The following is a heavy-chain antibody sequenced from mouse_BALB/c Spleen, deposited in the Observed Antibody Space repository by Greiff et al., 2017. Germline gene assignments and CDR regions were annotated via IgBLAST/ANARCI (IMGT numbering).Heavy chain of an antibody. Sequence: EVQLQQPGAELVKPGASVKLSCTASGFNIKDTYMHWVKQRPEQGLEWIGRIDPANGNTKYDPKFQGKATITADTSSNTAYLQLSSLTSEDTAVYYCARSRRWSWFAYWGQGTLVTVSA. CDR2: IDPANGNT. CDR3: ARSRRWSWFAY. CDR1: GFNIKDTY. J-gene: IGHJ3*01. V-gene: IGHV14-3*02. D-gene: IGHD1-1*02.